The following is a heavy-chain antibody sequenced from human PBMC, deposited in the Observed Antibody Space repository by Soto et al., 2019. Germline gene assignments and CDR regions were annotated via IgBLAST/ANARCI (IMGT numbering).Heavy chain of an antibody. CDR2: LYDVDGS. Sequence: GGSLRLSCAAFGLTISGKKYVAWVRQAPGKGLEWVSGLYDVDGSFYADSVRGRFTTSSDSSKTTVYLQMNDLRPDDTAVYYCATWHEREHAYDVWGQGTTVTVSS. V-gene: IGHV3-53*01. D-gene: IGHD1-1*01. J-gene: IGHJ3*01. CDR1: GLTISGKKY. CDR3: ATWHEREHAYDV.